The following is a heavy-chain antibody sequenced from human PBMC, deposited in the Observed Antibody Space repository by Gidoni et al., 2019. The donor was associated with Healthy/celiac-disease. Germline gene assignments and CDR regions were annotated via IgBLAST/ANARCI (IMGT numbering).Heavy chain of an antibody. Sequence: EVQLVESGGGLVQPGGSLRLSGAASGSHFGSYSMNWVRQAPGKGLEWVSYISSSSSTIYYADSVKGRFTISRDNAKNSLYLQMNSLRAEDTAVYYCARGYIVVVPAAPSYYFDYWGQGTLVTVSS. V-gene: IGHV3-48*01. CDR1: GSHFGSYS. J-gene: IGHJ4*02. D-gene: IGHD2-2*01. CDR2: ISSSSSTI. CDR3: ARGYIVVVPAAPSYYFDY.